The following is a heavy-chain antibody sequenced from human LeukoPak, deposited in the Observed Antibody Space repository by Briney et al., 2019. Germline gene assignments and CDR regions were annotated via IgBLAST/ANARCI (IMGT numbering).Heavy chain of an antibody. CDR2: IIPIFGTA. J-gene: IGHJ4*02. CDR1: GGTFSSYA. D-gene: IGHD1-26*01. Sequence: SVTVSCKASGGTFSSYAISWVRQAPGQGLEWMGGIIPIFGTANYAQKFQGRVTITADESTSTAYMELSSLRSEDTAVYYCARDKYSGSYSFDYWGQGTLVTVSS. V-gene: IGHV1-69*01. CDR3: ARDKYSGSYSFDY.